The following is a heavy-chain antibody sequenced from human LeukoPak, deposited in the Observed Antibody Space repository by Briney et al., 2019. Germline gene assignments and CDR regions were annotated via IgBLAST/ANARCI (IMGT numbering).Heavy chain of an antibody. CDR1: GGTFSSYA. J-gene: IGHJ4*02. Sequence: GASVKVSCKASGGTFSSYAISWVRQAPGQGLEWMGGIIPIFGTANYAQKFQGRVTITADKSTSTAYMELSSLRSEDTAVYYCARQGFSGYDWCDYWGRGILVIVSS. CDR3: ARQGFSGYDWCDY. V-gene: IGHV1-69*06. CDR2: IIPIFGTA. D-gene: IGHD5-12*01.